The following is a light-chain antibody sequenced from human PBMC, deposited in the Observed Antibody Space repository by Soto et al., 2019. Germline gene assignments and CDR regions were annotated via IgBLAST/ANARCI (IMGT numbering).Light chain of an antibody. Sequence: DIQMTQSPSTLSASVGDRVTITCRASQNVDNWVAWYQQKPGKAPKFLIYDASNLEGGVTSRFSRRGSGTGCTRTSSSLQADDFSNYYCQHYSSNDRTFGQGTRV. J-gene: IGKJ1*01. V-gene: IGKV1-5*01. CDR3: QHYSSNDRT. CDR2: DAS. CDR1: QNVDNW.